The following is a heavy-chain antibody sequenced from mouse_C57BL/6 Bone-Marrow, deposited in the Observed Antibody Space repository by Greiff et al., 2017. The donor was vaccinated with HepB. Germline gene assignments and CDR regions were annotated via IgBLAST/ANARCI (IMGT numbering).Heavy chain of an antibody. J-gene: IGHJ4*01. CDR2: IWSGGST. D-gene: IGHD1-1*01. CDR3: ARKALFYYYGPYYAMDY. Sequence: VQVVESGPGLVQPSQSLSITCTVSGFSLTSYGVHWVRQSPGKGLEWLGVIWSGGSTDYNAAFISRLSISKDNSKSQVFFKMNSLQADDTAIYYCARKALFYYYGPYYAMDYWGQGTSVTVSS. CDR1: GFSLTSYG. V-gene: IGHV2-2*01.